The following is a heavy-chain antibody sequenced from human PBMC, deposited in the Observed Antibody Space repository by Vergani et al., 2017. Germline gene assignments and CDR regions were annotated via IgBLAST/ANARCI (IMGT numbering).Heavy chain of an antibody. D-gene: IGHD3-22*01. J-gene: IGHJ5*02. CDR1: GGSFSGYY. V-gene: IGHV4-34*01. Sequence: QVQLQQWGAGLLKPSETLSLTCAVYGGSFSGYYWSWIRQPPGKGLEWIGEINHSGSTHYNPSLKSRVTISVDTSKNQFSLKLSSVTAADPAVYYCARGGSDGYYSHNWFDPWGQGTLVTVSS. CDR3: ARGGSDGYYSHNWFDP. CDR2: INHSGST.